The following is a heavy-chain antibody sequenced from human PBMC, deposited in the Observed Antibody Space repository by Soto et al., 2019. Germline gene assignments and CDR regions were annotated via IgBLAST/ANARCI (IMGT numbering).Heavy chain of an antibody. J-gene: IGHJ4*02. D-gene: IGHD5-18*01. CDR3: AKEGIQLWSAFDY. V-gene: IGHV3-30*18. CDR1: GFTFNNYV. CDR2: ISYDGNNK. Sequence: HPVGSLRLSCSASGFTFNNYVMHWFRQAPGKGLEREAVISYDGNNKYYAETVKGRFTISRDISKNTLYLQMNSLRPEDTAMYYCAKEGIQLWSAFDYWGQGP.